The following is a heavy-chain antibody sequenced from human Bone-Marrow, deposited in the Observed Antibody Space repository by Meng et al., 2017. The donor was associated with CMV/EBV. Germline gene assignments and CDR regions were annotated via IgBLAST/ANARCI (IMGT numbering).Heavy chain of an antibody. J-gene: IGHJ4*02. CDR3: ARERGHGIGWAEAAFDY. V-gene: IGHV3-21*01. D-gene: IGHD6-19*01. CDR2: ISSSSSYI. CDR1: GFTFSSYS. Sequence: GEYLKISCAASGFTFSSYSMNWVRQAPGKGLEWVSSISSSSSYIYYADSVKGRFTISRDNAKNSLYLQMNSLRAEDTAVYYCARERGHGIGWAEAAFDYWGQGTLVTVSS.